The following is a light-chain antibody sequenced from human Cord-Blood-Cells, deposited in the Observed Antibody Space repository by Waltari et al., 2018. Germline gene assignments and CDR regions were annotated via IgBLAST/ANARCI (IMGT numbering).Light chain of an antibody. J-gene: IGLJ2*01. CDR1: SSEVGSYNL. Sequence: QSALTQPASVSGSPGQSITISCTGTSSEVGSYNLVSWYQQHPGKAPKLMIYEGSKRPSVVSNRFSGSKSGNTASLTISGLQAEDEADYYCCSYAGSSTLVFGGGTKLTVL. CDR3: CSYAGSSTLV. CDR2: EGS. V-gene: IGLV2-23*01.